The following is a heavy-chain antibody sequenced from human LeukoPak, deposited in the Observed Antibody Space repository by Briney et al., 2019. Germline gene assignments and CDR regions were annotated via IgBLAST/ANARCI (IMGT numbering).Heavy chain of an antibody. V-gene: IGHV3-23*01. Sequence: GGSLRLSCAASGFTFSSYAMSWARQAPGKGLEWVSAISGSGGSTYYADSVKGRFTISRDNSKNTLYLQMNSLRAEDTAVYYCAKSPSLGGWTFDYWGQGTLVTVSS. CDR1: GFTFSSYA. CDR3: AKSPSLGGWTFDY. CDR2: ISGSGGST. D-gene: IGHD6-19*01. J-gene: IGHJ4*02.